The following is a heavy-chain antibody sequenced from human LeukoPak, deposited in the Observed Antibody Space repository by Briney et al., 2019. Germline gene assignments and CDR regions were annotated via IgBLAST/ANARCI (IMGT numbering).Heavy chain of an antibody. Sequence: GRSLRLSCAASGFTFSSYGMHWVRQAPGQGLEWVSVIYFGGTTYYADSVEGRFTISRDNSKNTVYLQMNSLRVEDTAVYYCARGDGVYVYWGQGTLVTVSS. CDR3: ARGDGVYVY. CDR2: IYFGGTT. D-gene: IGHD5/OR15-5a*01. J-gene: IGHJ4*02. CDR1: GFTFSSYG. V-gene: IGHV3-53*01.